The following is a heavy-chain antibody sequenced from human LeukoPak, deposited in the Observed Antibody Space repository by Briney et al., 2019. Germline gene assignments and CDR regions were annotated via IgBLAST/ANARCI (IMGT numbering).Heavy chain of an antibody. V-gene: IGHV3-30-3*01. J-gene: IGHJ6*02. Sequence: PGGSLRLSCAASGSTFSSYAMHGVRQAPGKGLEWVAVISYDGSNKYYADSVKGRFTISRDNSKNTLYLQMNSLRAEDTAVYYCARDECGGDCPLDVWGQGTTVTVSS. CDR3: ARDECGGDCPLDV. D-gene: IGHD2-21*02. CDR1: GSTFSSYA. CDR2: ISYDGSNK.